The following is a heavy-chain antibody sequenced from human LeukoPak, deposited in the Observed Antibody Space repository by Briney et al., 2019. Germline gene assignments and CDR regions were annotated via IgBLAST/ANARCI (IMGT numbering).Heavy chain of an antibody. CDR2: IYHSGST. Sequence: PSETLSLTCAVSGVSISSSNWWSWVRQPPGKGLEWIGEIYHSGSTNNNPSLKSRVTISVDTSKNQFSLKLSSVTAADTAVYYCARAITMVRGVISPGWPDAFDIWGQGTMVTVSS. CDR3: ARAITMVRGVISPGWPDAFDI. D-gene: IGHD3-10*01. CDR1: GVSISSSNW. J-gene: IGHJ3*02. V-gene: IGHV4-4*02.